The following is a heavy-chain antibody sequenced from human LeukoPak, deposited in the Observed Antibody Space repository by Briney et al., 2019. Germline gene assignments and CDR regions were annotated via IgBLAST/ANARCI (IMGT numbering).Heavy chain of an antibody. Sequence: PGGSLRLSCAASGFTFSTYGMSWVRQAPGKGLEWVANIKQDGSEKYYVDSVKGRFTISRDNAKNSLYLQMNSLRAEDTAVYYCARGYGDYFGGQGTLVTVSS. CDR3: ARGYGDYF. J-gene: IGHJ4*02. V-gene: IGHV3-7*01. CDR1: GFTFSTYG. CDR2: IKQDGSEK. D-gene: IGHD4-17*01.